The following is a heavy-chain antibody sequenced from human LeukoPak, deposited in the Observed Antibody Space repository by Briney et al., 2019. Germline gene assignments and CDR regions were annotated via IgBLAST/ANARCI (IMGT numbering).Heavy chain of an antibody. J-gene: IGHJ4*02. CDR1: GFTVSSSY. Sequence: PGGSLRLSCAASGFTVSSSYMSWVRQAPGKGLEWVSLIYSGGSTFYADSVKGRFTISRDNSKNTVFLQMNSLRAEDTAVYYCARADGTGGPYDYWGQGTLVTVSS. CDR2: IYSGGST. CDR3: ARADGTGGPYDY. V-gene: IGHV3-53*01. D-gene: IGHD3/OR15-3a*01.